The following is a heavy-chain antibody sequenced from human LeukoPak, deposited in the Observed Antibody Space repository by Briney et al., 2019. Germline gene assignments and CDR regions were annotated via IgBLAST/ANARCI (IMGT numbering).Heavy chain of an antibody. CDR1: GYTFTSYG. CDR3: ARVGYSGYDFAWDY. V-gene: IGHV1-18*01. Sequence: AASVKVSCKASGYTFTSYGISWVRQAPGQGLEWMGWIGAYNGNTNYAQKLQGRVTMTTDTSTSTAYMELRSLRSDDTAVYYCARVGYSGYDFAWDYWGQGTLVTVSS. D-gene: IGHD5-12*01. J-gene: IGHJ4*02. CDR2: IGAYNGNT.